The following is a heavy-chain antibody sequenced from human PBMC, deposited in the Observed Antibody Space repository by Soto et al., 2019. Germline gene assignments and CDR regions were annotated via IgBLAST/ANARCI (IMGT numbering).Heavy chain of an antibody. J-gene: IGHJ6*02. CDR1: GFTVSNNY. Sequence: GGSLRLSCAASGFTVSNNYMSWVRQAPGKGLEWVSIIYSDDSTYYADSVKGRFTISRDNSKNTLYLQMKSLRAEDTAVYYCARDRRGAAHDRYYYYGMDVWGQGTTVTVS. CDR2: IYSDDST. CDR3: ARDRRGAAHDRYYYYGMDV. D-gene: IGHD1-1*01. V-gene: IGHV3-66*01.